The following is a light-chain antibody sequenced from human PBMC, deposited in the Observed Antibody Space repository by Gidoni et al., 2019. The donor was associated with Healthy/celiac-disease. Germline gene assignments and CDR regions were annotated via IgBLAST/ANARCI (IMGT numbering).Light chain of an antibody. CDR3: MQALQTRGIT. V-gene: IGKV2-28*01. Sequence: IVMTQSPLSLPVTPGEPASISCRSSQSLLHSNGYNYLDWYLQKPGQSPQLLIYLGSNRASGVPDRFSGSGSGTDFTLKISRVEAEDVGVYYCMQALQTRGITFGQGTRLEIK. CDR2: LGS. J-gene: IGKJ5*01. CDR1: QSLLHSNGYNY.